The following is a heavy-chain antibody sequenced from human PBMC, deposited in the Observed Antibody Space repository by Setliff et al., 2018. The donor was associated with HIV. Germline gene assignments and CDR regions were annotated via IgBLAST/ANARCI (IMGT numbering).Heavy chain of an antibody. CDR2: MYYSGST. CDR3: ARDSPRGYTLTGPY. V-gene: IGHV4-39*07. J-gene: IGHJ1*01. D-gene: IGHD6-25*01. Sequence: TLSLTCTVSGGTISSSRYYGGWIRQPPGKGLEWIGSMYYSGSTYHNPSLKSRITISVDTSKNQFSLKLISVTAADTAVYYCARDSPRGYTLTGPYWGQGTLVTVSA. CDR1: GGTISSSRYY.